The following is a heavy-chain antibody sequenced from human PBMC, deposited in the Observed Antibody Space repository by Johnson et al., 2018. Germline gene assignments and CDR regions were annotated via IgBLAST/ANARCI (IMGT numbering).Heavy chain of an antibody. CDR2: IDWNSGRI. Sequence: EVQLVESGGGLVQPGRSLRLSCAASGFTFDDYGMHWARQAPGKGLEWGSGIDWNSGRIDYAASVKGRFPLSRDNAKNSLYLQMNSLRAEDKALYYCSKDLGSSRRHGMDVWGQGTTVTVFS. V-gene: IGHV3-9*01. CDR3: SKDLGSSRRHGMDV. J-gene: IGHJ6*02. D-gene: IGHD6-13*01. CDR1: GFTFDDYG.